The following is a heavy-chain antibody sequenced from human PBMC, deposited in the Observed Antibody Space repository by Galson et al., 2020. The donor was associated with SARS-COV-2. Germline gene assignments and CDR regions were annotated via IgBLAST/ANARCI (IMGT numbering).Heavy chain of an antibody. D-gene: IGHD3-22*01. J-gene: IGHJ6*02. CDR1: GGSISTYY. CDR2: VNDRGRT. Sequence: SETLSLTCTVSGGSISTYYWSWIRQSPRKGLEWIGYVNDRGRTNYNPSLQSRVTISVDTSKNQFSLRLSSVTVVDTALYYCARDSYDSTDHANGMDVWGPGTTVTVSS. CDR3: ARDSYDSTDHANGMDV. V-gene: IGHV4-59*01.